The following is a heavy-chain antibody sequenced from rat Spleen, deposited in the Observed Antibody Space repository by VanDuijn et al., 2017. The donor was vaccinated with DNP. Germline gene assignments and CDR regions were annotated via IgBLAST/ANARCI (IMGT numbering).Heavy chain of an antibody. V-gene: IGHV5-20*01. Sequence: EVQLVESGGGLVQPGRSLKLSCAASGFTFSDYYMAWVRQAPTKDLEWVAYMRYEGGSTYHGNSVKGRFTSSRENAKSSLYLQMDSLRSEDTATYYCSTGRGGPDYWGQGVMVTVSS. CDR3: STGRGGPDY. D-gene: IGHD1-11*01. J-gene: IGHJ2*01. CDR2: MRYEGGST. CDR1: GFTFSDYY.